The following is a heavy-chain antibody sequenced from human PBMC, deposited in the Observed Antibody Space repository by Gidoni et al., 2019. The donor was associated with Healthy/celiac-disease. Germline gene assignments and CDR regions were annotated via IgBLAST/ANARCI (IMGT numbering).Heavy chain of an antibody. CDR3: ARDPTAYCTNGVCYYNYYYGMDV. Sequence: EVQLVASGGGVVRPGGSLRLSCAASGFTFDDYGMTWVRQAPGKGLEWVSGINWNGGSTGYADSVKGRFTISRDNAKNSLYLQMNSLRAEDTALYHCARDPTAYCTNGVCYYNYYYGMDVWGQGTTVTVSS. J-gene: IGHJ6*02. CDR1: GFTFDDYG. D-gene: IGHD2-8*01. CDR2: INWNGGST. V-gene: IGHV3-20*01.